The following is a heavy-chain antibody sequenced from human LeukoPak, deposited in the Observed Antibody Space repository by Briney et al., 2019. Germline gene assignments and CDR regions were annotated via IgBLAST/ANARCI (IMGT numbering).Heavy chain of an antibody. V-gene: IGHV4-38-2*02. CDR3: ASYKTYYDSTGNPFDY. D-gene: IGHD3-22*01. CDR1: GYSISSDYS. CDR2: IYHNGNT. Sequence: PSETLSLTCTVFGYSISSDYSWGWIREPPGKGLERIGSIYHNGNTYYNSSLKSRVTISADTSENQFSLKLSSVTAADTAVYYCASYKTYYDSTGNPFDYWGQGTLVTVSS. J-gene: IGHJ4*02.